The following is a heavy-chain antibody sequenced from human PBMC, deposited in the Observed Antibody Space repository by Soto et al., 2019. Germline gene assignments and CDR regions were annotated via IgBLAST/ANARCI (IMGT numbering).Heavy chain of an antibody. J-gene: IGHJ3*01. CDR1: GLTLRASA. CDR2: IRNKVDSYQT. CDR3: CIYDA. V-gene: IGHV3-73*01. D-gene: IGHD1-20*01. Sequence: LSCGASGLTLRASAMPWFRQAPGKGLEWVGRIRNKVDSYQTGYAAPVNGRFTISRDDSKNMAYLQMNSLTIEDTAVYYSCIYDA.